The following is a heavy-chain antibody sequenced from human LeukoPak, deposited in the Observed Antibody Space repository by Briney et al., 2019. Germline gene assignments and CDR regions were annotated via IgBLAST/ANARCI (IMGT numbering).Heavy chain of an antibody. V-gene: IGHV3-30*01. J-gene: IGHJ6*03. D-gene: IGHD2-2*01. CDR2: ISYDGSNK. CDR1: GFTFSSYA. Sequence: GGSLRLSCAASGFTFSSYAMHWVRQASGKGLEWVAVISYDGSNKYYADSVKGRFTISRDNSKNTLYLQMNSLRAEDTAVYYCARDGVVVVPAAIVLRVYYYMDVWGKGTTVTVSS. CDR3: ARDGVVVVPAAIVLRVYYYMDV.